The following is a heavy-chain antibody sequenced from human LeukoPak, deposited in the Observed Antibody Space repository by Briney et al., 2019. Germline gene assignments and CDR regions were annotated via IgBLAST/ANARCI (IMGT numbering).Heavy chain of an antibody. CDR1: GGTFSASG. D-gene: IGHD1-7*01. Sequence: SVKVSCKASGGTFSASGITWVRQAPGQGLEWMGGIIPMIGITNYAQKFQGKVTITADKSTSTDYMELSSLRSEDTALYYCASGLSGTLRHMDVWGRGTTVIVSS. CDR3: ASGLSGTLRHMDV. J-gene: IGHJ6*04. V-gene: IGHV1-69*10. CDR2: IIPMIGIT.